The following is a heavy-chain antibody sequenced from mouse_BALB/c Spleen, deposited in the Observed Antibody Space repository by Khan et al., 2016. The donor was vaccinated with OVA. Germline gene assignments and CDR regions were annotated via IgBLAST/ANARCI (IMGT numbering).Heavy chain of an antibody. V-gene: IGHV3-2*02. Sequence: EVQLQESGPGLVKHSQSLSLTCTVTGYSITSDYAWNWIRQFPGNKLEWMGYISYSGSTNYNPALKSRISITRDTSKNQFFLQLNSVTTEDTATYYCARDGSRYNYAMDYWGQGTSVTVAS. CDR1: GYSITSDYA. CDR2: ISYSGST. D-gene: IGHD2-3*01. J-gene: IGHJ4*01. CDR3: ARDGSRYNYAMDY.